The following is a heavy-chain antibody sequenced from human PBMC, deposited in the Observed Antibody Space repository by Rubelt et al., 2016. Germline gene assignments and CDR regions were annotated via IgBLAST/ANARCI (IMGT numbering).Heavy chain of an antibody. CDR1: GGSITSSNW. CDR2: IYHSGST. J-gene: IGHJ4*02. CDR3: ARVRAVSGSFLDY. Sequence: QVQLQESGPGLVKPSGTLSLTCAVSGGSITSSNWWSWVRQPPGKGLEWIGEIYHSGSTNYNPSLKRRVTISVDKSKNQVSLKLSSVTAADTAVYYCARVRAVSGSFLDYWGQGTLVTVSS. D-gene: IGHD1-26*01. V-gene: IGHV4-4*02.